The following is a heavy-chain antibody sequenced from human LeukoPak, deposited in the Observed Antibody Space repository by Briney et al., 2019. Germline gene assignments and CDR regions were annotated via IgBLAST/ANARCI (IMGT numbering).Heavy chain of an antibody. CDR3: ARSSDPVVVTATLDY. Sequence: GGSLRLSCAASGFTFDDYGMSWVRQAPGKGLEWVSGINWNGGSTGYADSVKGRFTISRDNAKNSLYLQMNSLRAEDTALYYCARSSDPVVVTATLDYWGQGTLVTVSS. CDR2: INWNGGST. CDR1: GFTFDDYG. D-gene: IGHD2-21*02. V-gene: IGHV3-20*04. J-gene: IGHJ4*02.